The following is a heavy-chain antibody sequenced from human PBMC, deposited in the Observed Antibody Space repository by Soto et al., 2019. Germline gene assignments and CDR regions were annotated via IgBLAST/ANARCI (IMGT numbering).Heavy chain of an antibody. Sequence: GESLKISCQGSGYSFTNYWIAWVRQMPGKGLEWMGIIYPGDSDSRYSPSFQGQVTISADKSINTVYLQWSSLKASDTAMYYCARPRSGSYRLDYYGMDVWGQGTTVTVSS. D-gene: IGHD3-10*01. CDR2: IYPGDSDS. CDR3: ARPRSGSYRLDYYGMDV. CDR1: GYSFTNYW. J-gene: IGHJ6*02. V-gene: IGHV5-51*01.